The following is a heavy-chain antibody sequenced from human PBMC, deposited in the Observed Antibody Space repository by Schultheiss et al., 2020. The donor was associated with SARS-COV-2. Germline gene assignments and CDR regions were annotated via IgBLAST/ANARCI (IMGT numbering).Heavy chain of an antibody. CDR2: ISGSGGST. V-gene: IGHV3-23*01. D-gene: IGHD4-11*01. Sequence: GGSLRLSCAASGFTFSSYSMNWVRQAPGKGLEWVSAISGSGGSTYYADSVKGRFTISIDNSKNTLYLQMNSLRAEDTAVYYCAKAQYSNYGPGADYYYYGMDVWGQGTTVTVSS. CDR3: AKAQYSNYGPGADYYYYGMDV. CDR1: GFTFSSYS. J-gene: IGHJ6*02.